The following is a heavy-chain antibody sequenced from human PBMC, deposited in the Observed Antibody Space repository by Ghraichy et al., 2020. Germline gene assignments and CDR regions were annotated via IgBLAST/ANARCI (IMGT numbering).Heavy chain of an antibody. CDR2: IYYSGST. D-gene: IGHD4-11*01. Sequence: SETLSLTCTVSGGSISSSSYYWGWIRQPPGKGLEWIGSIYYSGSTYYNPSLKSRVTISVDTSKNQFSLKLSSVTAADTAVYYCARDLFHDYSNYFQLRYYYYGMDGWGQGTTVTVSS. CDR1: GGSISSSSYY. CDR3: ARDLFHDYSNYFQLRYYYYGMDG. V-gene: IGHV4-39*07. J-gene: IGHJ6*02.